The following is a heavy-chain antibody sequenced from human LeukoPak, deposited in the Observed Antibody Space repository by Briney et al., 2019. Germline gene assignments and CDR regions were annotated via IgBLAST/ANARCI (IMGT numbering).Heavy chain of an antibody. J-gene: IGHJ4*02. Sequence: ASVKVSCKASGYTFTSYGISWVRQAPGQGLEWMGWISAYNGNTNYAQKLQGRVTMTTDTSTNTAYMELRSLKSDDTAVYYCARDFSHRYNYDSSGYYLLFNYWGQGTLVTVSS. D-gene: IGHD3-22*01. CDR1: GYTFTSYG. CDR2: ISAYNGNT. CDR3: ARDFSHRYNYDSSGYYLLFNY. V-gene: IGHV1-18*01.